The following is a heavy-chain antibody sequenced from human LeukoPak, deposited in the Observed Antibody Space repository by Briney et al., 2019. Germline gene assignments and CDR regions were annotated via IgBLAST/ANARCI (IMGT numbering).Heavy chain of an antibody. Sequence: SETLSLTCTVSGGSIRSYYWSWIRQPPGKGLEWIGYIYYSGSTNYNPSLKSRVTISVDTSKNQSSLKLSSVTAADTAVYYCAAYAFYDSSGYYTDYWGQGTLVTVSS. CDR1: GGSIRSYY. V-gene: IGHV4-59*08. J-gene: IGHJ4*02. D-gene: IGHD3-22*01. CDR2: IYYSGST. CDR3: AAYAFYDSSGYYTDY.